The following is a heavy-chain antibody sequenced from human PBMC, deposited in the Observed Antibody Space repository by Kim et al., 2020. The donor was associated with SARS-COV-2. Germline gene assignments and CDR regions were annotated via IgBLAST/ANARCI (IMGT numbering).Heavy chain of an antibody. J-gene: IGHJ6*02. CDR1: GFTFSNAW. CDR3: TTGRRKGPAASRPSYGMDV. V-gene: IGHV3-15*01. CDR2: IKSKTDGGTT. Sequence: GGSLRLSCAASGFTFSNAWMSWVRQAPGKGLEWVGRIKSKTDGGTTDYAAPVKGRFTISRDDSKNTLYLQMNSLKTEDTAVYYCTTGRRKGPAASRPSYGMDVWGQGTTVTVSS. D-gene: IGHD2-2*01.